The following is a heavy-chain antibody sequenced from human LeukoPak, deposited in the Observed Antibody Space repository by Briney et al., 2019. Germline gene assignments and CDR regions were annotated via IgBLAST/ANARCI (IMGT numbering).Heavy chain of an antibody. CDR2: IYHSGST. J-gene: IGHJ5*02. CDR1: GGSISSGGYS. V-gene: IGHV4-30-2*01. CDR3: ARAITMVRGVIITNWFDP. D-gene: IGHD3-10*01. Sequence: SETLSLTCAVSGGSISSGGYSWSWIRQPPGKGLEWIGYIYHSGSTYYNPSLKSRVTISVDRSKNQFSLKLSSVTAADTAVYYCARAITMVRGVIITNWFDPWAREPWSPSPQ.